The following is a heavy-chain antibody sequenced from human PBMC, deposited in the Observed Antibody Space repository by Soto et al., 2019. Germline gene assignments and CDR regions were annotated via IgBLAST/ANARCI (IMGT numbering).Heavy chain of an antibody. CDR3: AKKVNSGPGSQYFDF. V-gene: IGHV3-23*01. J-gene: IGHJ4*02. Sequence: PGGSLRLSCAVSGFTFSSYSMSWVRQAPGKGLEWVSGFSTGGDGGTAYYIDSVKGRFTISRDNPKNTLFLQMNSLRAEDTAIYYCAKKVNSGPGSQYFDFWGQGTLVTVSS. D-gene: IGHD3-10*01. CDR1: GFTFSSYS. CDR2: FSTGGDGGTA.